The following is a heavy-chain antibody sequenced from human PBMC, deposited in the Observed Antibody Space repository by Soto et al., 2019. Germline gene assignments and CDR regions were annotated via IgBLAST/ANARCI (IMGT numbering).Heavy chain of an antibody. D-gene: IGHD3-3*01. CDR3: AGGGNAYYNFWSGHVVFDY. CDR1: GYTFTGYY. J-gene: IGHJ4*02. V-gene: IGHV1-2*04. Sequence: ASVKVSCKASGYTFTGYYMHWVRQAPGQGLEWMGWINPNSGGTNYAQKFQGWVTMTRDTSISTAYMELSRLRSDDTAVYYCAGGGNAYYNFWSGHVVFDYWGQGTLGTVPS. CDR2: INPNSGGT.